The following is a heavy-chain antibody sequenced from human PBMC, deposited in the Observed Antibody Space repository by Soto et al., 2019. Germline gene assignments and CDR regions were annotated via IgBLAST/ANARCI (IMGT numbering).Heavy chain of an antibody. CDR3: ARARAPGYCSGGSCYGFDP. Sequence: QVQLVQSGAEVKKPGASVKVSCKASGYTFTSYAMHWVRQAPGQRLEWMGWINAGNGNTKYSQKFQGRVTITRDTPASTAYMELSSLRSEDTAVYYCARARAPGYCSGGSCYGFDPWGQGTLVTVSS. J-gene: IGHJ5*02. CDR1: GYTFTSYA. V-gene: IGHV1-3*01. D-gene: IGHD2-15*01. CDR2: INAGNGNT.